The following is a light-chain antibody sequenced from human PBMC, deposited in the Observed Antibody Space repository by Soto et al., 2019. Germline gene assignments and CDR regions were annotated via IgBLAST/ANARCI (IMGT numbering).Light chain of an antibody. Sequence: EIVMTQSPASLSVSPGERATLSCRASQSVSSYLAWYQQKPGQAPRLLIYGASTRATGVPARLSGSGSGTEFTLTISSLQSEDFAVYSCQQYNNWPLTFGGGTKVEIK. CDR3: QQYNNWPLT. J-gene: IGKJ4*01. V-gene: IGKV3-15*01. CDR1: QSVSSY. CDR2: GAS.